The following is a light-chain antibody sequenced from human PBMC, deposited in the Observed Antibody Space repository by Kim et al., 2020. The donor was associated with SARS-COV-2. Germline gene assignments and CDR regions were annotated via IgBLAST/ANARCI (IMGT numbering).Light chain of an antibody. V-gene: IGLV3-1*01. J-gene: IGLJ2*01. Sequence: SYELTQPPSVSVSPGQTTSIPCSGDKLGDKYAWWYQQKAGQSPVLVIYQDTKRPSGIPERISGSNSGNTATLTISGTQATDEGDYYCQTWDSSIVVFGGGTKLTVL. CDR3: QTWDSSIVV. CDR2: QDT. CDR1: KLGDKY.